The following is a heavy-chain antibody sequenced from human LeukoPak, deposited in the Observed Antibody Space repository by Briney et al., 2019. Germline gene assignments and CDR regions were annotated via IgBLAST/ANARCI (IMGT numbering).Heavy chain of an antibody. CDR3: ARDNLRAVFGVVTKRWFDP. CDR2: IWYDGSNK. J-gene: IGHJ5*02. Sequence: GRSLILSCAASGFTFSSYGMHWVRQAPGKGLEWVAVIWYDGSNKYYADSVKGRFTISRDNAKNSLYLQMNSLRAEDTAVYYCARDNLRAVFGVVTKRWFDPWGQGTLVTVSS. D-gene: IGHD3-3*01. CDR1: GFTFSSYG. V-gene: IGHV3-33*01.